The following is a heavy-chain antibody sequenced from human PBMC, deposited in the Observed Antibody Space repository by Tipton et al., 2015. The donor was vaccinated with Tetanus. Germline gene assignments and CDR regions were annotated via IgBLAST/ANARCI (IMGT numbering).Heavy chain of an antibody. Sequence: TLSLTCNVSGASISSYYWSWIRQPPGKGPEWIGQIHSSGSTNYIPSLKSRVTISLDTSKNQFSLRLTSVTAADTAVYYCARDIEEVGATKYFDYWGQGTLVTVSS. CDR1: GASISSYY. CDR3: ARDIEEVGATKYFDY. D-gene: IGHD1-26*01. J-gene: IGHJ4*02. V-gene: IGHV4-59*01. CDR2: IHSSGST.